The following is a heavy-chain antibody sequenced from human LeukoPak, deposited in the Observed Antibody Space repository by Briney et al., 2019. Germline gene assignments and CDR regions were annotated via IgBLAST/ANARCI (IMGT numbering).Heavy chain of an antibody. Sequence: GASVKVSCKASGFTFSNYGINWVRQAPGQGLEWMGWISGYNGNTKFAQKFQGRVTMTRDTSASTVYMELSRLRSEDTAVYFCARDKWDTYGSIDYWGQGTLVTVSS. CDR3: ARDKWDTYGSIDY. CDR2: ISGYNGNT. V-gene: IGHV1-18*01. J-gene: IGHJ4*02. D-gene: IGHD5-18*01. CDR1: GFTFSNYG.